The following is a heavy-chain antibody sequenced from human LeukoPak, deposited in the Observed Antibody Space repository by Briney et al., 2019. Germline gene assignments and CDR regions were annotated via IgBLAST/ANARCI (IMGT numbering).Heavy chain of an antibody. Sequence: GGSLRLSCVASGFTFSNYWMTWFRQTPGKGLEWVGNINQDGSEKYYLDSVRGRFTISRDNAKNSLYLQMNSLRVEDTAIYYCASDIGYCSSTSCYEDYWGQGTLVTVSS. V-gene: IGHV3-7*01. CDR1: GFTFSNYW. CDR2: INQDGSEK. J-gene: IGHJ4*02. D-gene: IGHD2-2*01. CDR3: ASDIGYCSSTSCYEDY.